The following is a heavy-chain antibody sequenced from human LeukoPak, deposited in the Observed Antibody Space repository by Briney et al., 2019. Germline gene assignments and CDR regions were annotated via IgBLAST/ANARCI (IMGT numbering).Heavy chain of an antibody. V-gene: IGHV4-31*03. D-gene: IGHD1-26*01. CDR3: ARDGSGSYHNFDY. J-gene: IGHJ4*02. CDR1: GGSISSGGYY. CDR2: IYYSGST. Sequence: PSETLSLTCTVSGGSISSGGYYWSWIRQHPGKGLEWIGYIYYSGSTYYNPSLKSRVTISVDTSKNQFSLKLSSVTAADTAVYYCARDGSGSYHNFDYWGQGTLVTVSS.